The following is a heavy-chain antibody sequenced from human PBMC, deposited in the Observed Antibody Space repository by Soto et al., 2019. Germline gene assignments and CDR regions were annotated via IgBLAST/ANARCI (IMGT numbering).Heavy chain of an antibody. J-gene: IGHJ5*02. Sequence: SETLSLTCTVSNVSIKNDNVYWAWIRQSPGKGLEWIGSIYYRGSTYDNPSLKSRVTISVDTSKNQFSLKLRSVTAADTAVYYCARSVFPWGQGTLVTVSS. V-gene: IGHV4-39*07. CDR1: NVSIKNDNVY. CDR2: IYYRGST. CDR3: ARSVFP.